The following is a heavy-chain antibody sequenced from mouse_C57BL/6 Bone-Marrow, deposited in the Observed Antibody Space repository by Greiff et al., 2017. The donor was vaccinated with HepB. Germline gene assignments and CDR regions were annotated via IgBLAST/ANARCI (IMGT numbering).Heavy chain of an antibody. D-gene: IGHD2-13*01. J-gene: IGHJ1*03. Sequence: VQLQQSGPELVKPGASVKIPCKASGYTFTDYNMDWVKQSHGKSLEWIADINPNNGGTIYNQKFKGKATLTVDKSSSTAYMELRSLTSEDTAGYYSAREGMVTPGYFEVWGTGTTGTVSS. CDR2: INPNNGGT. CDR1: GYTFTDYN. V-gene: IGHV1-18*01. CDR3: AREGMVTPGYFEV.